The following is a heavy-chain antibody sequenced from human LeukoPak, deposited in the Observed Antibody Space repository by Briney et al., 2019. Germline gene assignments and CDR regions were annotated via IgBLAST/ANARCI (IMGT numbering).Heavy chain of an antibody. CDR1: GYSFTSYW. Sequence: GESLKISCKGSGYSFTSYWIGWVRQMPGKGLEWMGIIYPGDSDTRYSPSFQGQVTISADKSISTAYLQWSSLKASDTAMYYCARTHYDSSGYYEGWFDPWGQGTLVTVSS. D-gene: IGHD3-22*01. V-gene: IGHV5-51*01. CDR2: IYPGDSDT. CDR3: ARTHYDSSGYYEGWFDP. J-gene: IGHJ5*02.